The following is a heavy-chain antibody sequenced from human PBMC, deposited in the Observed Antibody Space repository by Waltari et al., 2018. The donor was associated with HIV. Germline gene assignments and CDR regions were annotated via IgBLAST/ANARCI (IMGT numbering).Heavy chain of an antibody. V-gene: IGHV1-3*01. CDR1: GCTFTIYA. CDR2: INAGNGNT. J-gene: IGHJ4*02. D-gene: IGHD3-22*01. CDR3: ARITYYYDSSGPSPGFDY. Sequence: QVQLVQSGAELKKPGASVKASCKASGCTFTIYAMHWMRLAPGQRREWMGWINAGNGNTKYSQKFQGRVTITRDTSASTAYMELSSLRSEDTAVYYCARITYYYDSSGPSPGFDYWGQGTLVTVSS.